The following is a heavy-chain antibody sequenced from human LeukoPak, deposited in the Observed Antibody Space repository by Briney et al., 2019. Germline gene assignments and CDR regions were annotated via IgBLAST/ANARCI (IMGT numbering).Heavy chain of an antibody. V-gene: IGHV3-53*01. Sequence: GGSLRLSCAASGFTVSSSYMSWVRQAPGKGLEWVSIIYSEGNTYHAEFVKGRFTISRDSSKNTVYLQMNSLRGEDAAMYYCVRSSSWTGLLDQWGQGTLVTVSS. CDR3: VRSSSWTGLLDQ. CDR2: IYSEGNT. CDR1: GFTVSSSY. J-gene: IGHJ5*02. D-gene: IGHD3/OR15-3a*01.